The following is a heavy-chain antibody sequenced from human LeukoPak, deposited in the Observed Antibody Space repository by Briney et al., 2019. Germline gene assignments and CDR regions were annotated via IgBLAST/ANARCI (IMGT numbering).Heavy chain of an antibody. CDR1: GYTFTSYG. CDR3: ARGSKGLSSFDY. D-gene: IGHD2/OR15-2a*01. V-gene: IGHV1-8*02. Sequence: ASVKVSCKASGYTFTSYGISWVRQATGQGLEWMGWMNPNSGNTGYAQKFQGRVTMTRNTSISTAYMELSSLRSEDTAVYYCARGSKGLSSFDYWGQGTLVTVSS. CDR2: MNPNSGNT. J-gene: IGHJ4*02.